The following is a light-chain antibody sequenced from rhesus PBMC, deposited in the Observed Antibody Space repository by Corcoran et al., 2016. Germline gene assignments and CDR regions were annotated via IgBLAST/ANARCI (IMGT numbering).Light chain of an antibody. J-gene: IGKJ1*01. CDR2: KAS. CDR1: QSISSW. Sequence: DIQMTQSPSSLSVSVGDKVTITCQASQSISSWLAWYQQKPGKAPKPRTDKASSLESGVPSRFSVSGSGTDFTLTIRILQPEDFGNYCCPQYNSVPPTFGQGTKVEIK. V-gene: IGKV1-16*01. CDR3: PQYNSVPPT.